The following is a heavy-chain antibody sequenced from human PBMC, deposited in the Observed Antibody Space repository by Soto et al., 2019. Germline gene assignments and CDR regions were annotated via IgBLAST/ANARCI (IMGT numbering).Heavy chain of an antibody. V-gene: IGHV1-69*13. CDR2: IIPIFGTA. D-gene: IGHD6-19*01. CDR3: ARVEKPTPSVSLRSNYYYYYGMDV. CDR1: GGTFSSYA. J-gene: IGHJ6*02. Sequence: GASVKVSCKASGGTFSSYAISWVRQAPGQGLEWMGGIIPIFGTANYAQKFQGRVTITADESTSTAYMELSSLRSEDTAVYYCARVEKPTPSVSLRSNYYYYYGMDVWGQGTTVTVSS.